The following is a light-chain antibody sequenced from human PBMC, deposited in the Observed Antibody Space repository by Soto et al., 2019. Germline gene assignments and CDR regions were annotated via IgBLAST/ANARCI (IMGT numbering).Light chain of an antibody. Sequence: SVLTPPAPVSWSPGQSITISFTGTSSDVGDYNYVSWYQQHPGKAPKLMIYDVSSRPSGVSNRFSGSKSGNTASLTISGLQAEDEADYYCSSDTSSSTLYVFGTGTKSPS. V-gene: IGLV2-14*03. CDR3: SSDTSSSTLYV. J-gene: IGLJ1*01. CDR1: SSDVGDYNY. CDR2: DVS.